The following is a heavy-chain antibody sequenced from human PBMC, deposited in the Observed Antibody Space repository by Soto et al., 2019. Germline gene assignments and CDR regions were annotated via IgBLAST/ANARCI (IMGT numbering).Heavy chain of an antibody. CDR2: IYHGEST. CDR3: ARAEGGIFDY. V-gene: IGHV4-30-2*01. J-gene: IGHJ4*02. Sequence: QLQLQESGSGLVKPSQTLSLTCAVSGGSISSGGYSWSWIRQPPGKGLEWIGYIYHGESTHYNPSLKSRVTISVDRSKNQFSLKLSSVTAADTAVYYCARAEGGIFDYWGQGTLVTVSS. CDR1: GGSISSGGYS.